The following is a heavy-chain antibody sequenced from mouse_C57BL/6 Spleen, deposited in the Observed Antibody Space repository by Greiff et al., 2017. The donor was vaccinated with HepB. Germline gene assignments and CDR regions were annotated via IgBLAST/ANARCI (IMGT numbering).Heavy chain of an antibody. CDR3: ASGDYYGSRPFDY. Sequence: VQLKESGPGLVKPSQSLSLTCSVTGYSITSGYYWNWIRQFPGNKLEWMGYISYDGSNNYNPSLKNRISITRDTSKNQFFLKLNSVTTEDTATYYCASGDYYGSRPFDYWGQGTTLTVSS. CDR2: ISYDGSN. CDR1: GYSITSGYY. D-gene: IGHD1-1*01. J-gene: IGHJ2*01. V-gene: IGHV3-6*01.